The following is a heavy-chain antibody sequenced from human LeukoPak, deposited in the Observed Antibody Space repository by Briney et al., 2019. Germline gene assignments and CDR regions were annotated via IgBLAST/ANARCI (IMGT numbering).Heavy chain of an antibody. J-gene: IGHJ4*02. Sequence: PGGSLRLSCAASGFTFSSYEMNWVRQARGKGLEWVSYISSSAGTTYYADSVKGRFTISRDNAKNSLYLQMNSLRAEDTAVYFCARQQQQLWYDWGQGPLLTVSS. D-gene: IGHD5-18*01. CDR2: ISSSAGTT. CDR1: GFTFSSYE. V-gene: IGHV3-48*03. CDR3: ARQQQQLWYD.